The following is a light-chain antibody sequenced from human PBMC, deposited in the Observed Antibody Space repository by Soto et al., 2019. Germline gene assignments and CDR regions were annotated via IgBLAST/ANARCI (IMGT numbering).Light chain of an antibody. CDR3: QQRGA. CDR2: DAS. V-gene: IGKV3-11*01. J-gene: IGKJ5*01. Sequence: EILLTQSPATLSLSPGERATLSCRASQSVSSYLAWYQQKPGQAPRLLIYDASNRATGIPARFSGSGSGTDFTLTISSLEPEDFAVYYCQQRGAFGQGTRLENK. CDR1: QSVSSY.